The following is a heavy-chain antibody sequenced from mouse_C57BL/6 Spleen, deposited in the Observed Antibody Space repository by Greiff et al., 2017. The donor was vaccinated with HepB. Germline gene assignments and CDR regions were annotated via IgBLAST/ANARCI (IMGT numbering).Heavy chain of an antibody. CDR2: IYPSDSET. CDR1: GYTFTSYW. CDR3: EREGYYGNYEGLYFDY. J-gene: IGHJ2*01. V-gene: IGHV1-61*01. Sequence: VQLQQPGAELVRPGSSVKLSCKASGYTFTSYWMDWVKQRPGQGLEWIGNIYPSDSETHYNQKFKDKATLTVDKSSSTAYMQLSSLTSEDSAVYYCEREGYYGNYEGLYFDYWGQGTTLTVSS. D-gene: IGHD2-1*01.